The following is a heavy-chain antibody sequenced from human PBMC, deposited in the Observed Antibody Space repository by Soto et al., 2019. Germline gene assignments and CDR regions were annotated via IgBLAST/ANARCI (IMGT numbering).Heavy chain of an antibody. CDR3: AKTRRSISSWYPPNYWYFDL. CDR2: IIPILGIA. J-gene: IGHJ2*01. V-gene: IGHV1-69*02. CDR1: GGTFSSYT. Sequence: QVQLVQSGAEVKKPGSSVKVSCKASGGTFSSYTISWVRQAPGQGLEWMGKIIPILGIANYAQKFQGRVTITADKSTSTSYMELSSLGAEDTAVYYCAKTRRSISSWYPPNYWYFDLWGRGTLVTVSS. D-gene: IGHD6-13*01.